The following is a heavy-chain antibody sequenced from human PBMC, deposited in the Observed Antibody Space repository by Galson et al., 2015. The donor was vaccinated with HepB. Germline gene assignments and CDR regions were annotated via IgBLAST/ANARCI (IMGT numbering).Heavy chain of an antibody. CDR2: VSGSGSST. V-gene: IGHV3-23*01. CDR3: ALFGDPGLDI. Sequence: SLRLSCAASGFTFSSYAMSWVRQAPGKGLEWVSGVSGSGSSTYYADSVKGRFTISRDNSKNTVDLRMNSLRAEDTALYYCALFGDPGLDIWGQGTMVTVSS. CDR1: GFTFSSYA. J-gene: IGHJ3*02. D-gene: IGHD2-21*01.